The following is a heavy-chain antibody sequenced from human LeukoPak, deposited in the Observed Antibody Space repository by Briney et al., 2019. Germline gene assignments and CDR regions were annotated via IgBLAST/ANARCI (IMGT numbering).Heavy chain of an antibody. J-gene: IGHJ4*02. CDR3: ARDRGMVRGVESFDY. D-gene: IGHD3-10*01. Sequence: SETLSLTCTVSGGSISSSSYYWGWIRQPPGKGLEWIGSIYYSGSTYYNPSLKSRVTMSVDTSKNQFSLKLSSVTAADTAVYYCARDRGMVRGVESFDYWGQGTLVTVSS. V-gene: IGHV4-39*07. CDR2: IYYSGST. CDR1: GGSISSSSYY.